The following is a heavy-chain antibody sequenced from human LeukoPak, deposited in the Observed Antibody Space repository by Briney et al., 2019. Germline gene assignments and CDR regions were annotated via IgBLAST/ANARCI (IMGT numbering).Heavy chain of an antibody. J-gene: IGHJ4*02. CDR1: GYSFTNYW. CDR3: AAYGDNPHY. Sequence: GESLTISCKTSGYSFTNYWIIWVRQVPGEGLEWMGRFDPRDSQSNYSPSFQGHVTISIDNSITTAYLQWSSLRASDTAMYYCAAYGDNPHYWGQGTQVTVSS. V-gene: IGHV5-10-1*01. CDR2: FDPRDSQS. D-gene: IGHD4-17*01.